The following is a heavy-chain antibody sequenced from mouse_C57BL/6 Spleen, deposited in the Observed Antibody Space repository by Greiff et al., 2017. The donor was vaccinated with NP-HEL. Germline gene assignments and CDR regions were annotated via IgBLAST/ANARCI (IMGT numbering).Heavy chain of an antibody. D-gene: IGHD2-2*01. Sequence: EVQLQQSGPVLVKPGASVKMSCKASGYTFTDYYMNWVKQSHGKSLEWIGVINPYNGGTSYNQKFKGKATLTVDKSSSTAYMELNSLTSEYSAVYYCARKEVTDYFDYWGQGTTLTVSS. J-gene: IGHJ2*01. V-gene: IGHV1-19*01. CDR3: ARKEVTDYFDY. CDR1: GYTFTDYY. CDR2: INPYNGGT.